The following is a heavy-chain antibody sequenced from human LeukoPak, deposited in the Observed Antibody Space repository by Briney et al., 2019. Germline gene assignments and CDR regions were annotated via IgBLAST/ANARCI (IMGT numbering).Heavy chain of an antibody. CDR2: ISSSGSTI. Sequence: GGSLRLSCAASGFTLSSYEMNWVRQAPGKGLEWVSYISSSGSTIYYADSVKGRFTISRDNAKNSLYLQMNSLRAEDTAVYYCASPGYGSGRLYFDYWGQGTLVTVSS. V-gene: IGHV3-48*03. CDR1: GFTLSSYE. CDR3: ASPGYGSGRLYFDY. J-gene: IGHJ4*02. D-gene: IGHD6-19*01.